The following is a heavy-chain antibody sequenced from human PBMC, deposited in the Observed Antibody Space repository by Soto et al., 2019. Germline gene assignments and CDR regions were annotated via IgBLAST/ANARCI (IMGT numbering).Heavy chain of an antibody. CDR3: AREGHRGSYLNDAFDI. Sequence: GGSLRLSCAASRFIFSSYGMNWVRQAPGKGLEWLAYISRSSSPTYYADSVMGRFTISRDNAKNSLYLQMNSLRAEDTAVYYCAREGHRGSYLNDAFDIWGQGTMVTVSS. V-gene: IGHV3-48*01. D-gene: IGHD1-26*01. CDR2: ISRSSSPT. CDR1: RFIFSSYG. J-gene: IGHJ3*02.